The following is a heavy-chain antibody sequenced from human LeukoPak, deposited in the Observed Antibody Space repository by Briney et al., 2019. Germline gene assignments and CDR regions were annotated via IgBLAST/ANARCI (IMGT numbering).Heavy chain of an antibody. D-gene: IGHD3-22*01. CDR1: GYTFTSYY. V-gene: IGHV1-46*01. J-gene: IGHJ3*02. Sequence: ASVKVSCKASGYTFTSYYMHWVRQAPGQGLEGMGIINPSGGNTSYAQNFQASVTMPRDTSTSTVYMELSSLRSEDTAVYYCARERFSGYCDSSGYGREVAFDIWGQGTMVTVSS. CDR2: INPSGGNT. CDR3: ARERFSGYCDSSGYGREVAFDI.